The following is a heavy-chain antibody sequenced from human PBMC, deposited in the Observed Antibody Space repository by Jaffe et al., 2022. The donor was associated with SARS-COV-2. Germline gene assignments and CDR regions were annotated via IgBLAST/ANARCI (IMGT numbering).Heavy chain of an antibody. CDR2: INHSGST. V-gene: IGHV4-34*01. Sequence: QVQLQQWGAGLLKPSETLSLTCAVYGGSFSGYYWSWIRQPPGKGLEWIGEINHSGSTNYNPSLKSRVTISVDTSKNQFSLKLSSVTAADTAVYYCARGGGAAAGYNWFDPWGQGTLVTVSS. D-gene: IGHD6-13*01. CDR3: ARGGGAAAGYNWFDP. J-gene: IGHJ5*02. CDR1: GGSFSGYY.